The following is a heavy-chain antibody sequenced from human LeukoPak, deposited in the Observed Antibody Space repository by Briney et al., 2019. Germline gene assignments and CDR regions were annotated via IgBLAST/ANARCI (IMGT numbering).Heavy chain of an antibody. Sequence: KPSETLSLTCAVSGGSISYYYWSWIRQPPGKGLEWIGYINYSGSTNDNPSLNSRATMSVDASNNQVSLKLSSVTAADTAVYYCAKGRVSFRDYWGQGTLVTVSS. D-gene: IGHD3-10*01. J-gene: IGHJ4*02. CDR3: AKGRVSFRDY. CDR2: INYSGST. CDR1: GGSISYYY. V-gene: IGHV4-59*01.